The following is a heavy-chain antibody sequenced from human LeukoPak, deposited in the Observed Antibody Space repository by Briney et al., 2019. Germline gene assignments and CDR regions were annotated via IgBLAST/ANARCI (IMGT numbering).Heavy chain of an antibody. CDR3: SEGYFEPFDH. Sequence: SETLSLTCNVSGVSVSTSHWNWIRQRPGKGLEWIGCLSYTGKTDYNPSLKSRVSISLGSSNNHFSLKLTSVTAADSAVYYCSEGYFEPFDHWGQGILVTVSS. CDR2: LSYTGKT. CDR1: GVSVSTSH. D-gene: IGHD2/OR15-2a*01. V-gene: IGHV4-59*02. J-gene: IGHJ4*02.